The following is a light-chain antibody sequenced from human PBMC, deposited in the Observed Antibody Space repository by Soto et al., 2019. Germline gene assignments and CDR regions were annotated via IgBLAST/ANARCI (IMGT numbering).Light chain of an antibody. Sequence: DIQMTQSPSTLSASVGDRVTITCRASQSISSWLAWYQQKPGKAPKLLIYKASSLESGVPSRFSGSASGTEFTLPISSLQPDDFGTYYCQQYNSYSQTFGQGTKVEIK. CDR1: QSISSW. V-gene: IGKV1-5*03. J-gene: IGKJ1*01. CDR2: KAS. CDR3: QQYNSYSQT.